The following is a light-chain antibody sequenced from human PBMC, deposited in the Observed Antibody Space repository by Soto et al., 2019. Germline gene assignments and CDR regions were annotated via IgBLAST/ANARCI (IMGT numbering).Light chain of an antibody. V-gene: IGLV1-51*02. CDR3: GTWDSSLSAYV. CDR2: ENN. J-gene: IGLJ1*01. CDR1: SSNIGNNY. Sequence: QSVLTQPHSVSAAPGQKVTISCSGSSSNIGNNYVSWYQQLLGTAPKLLIYENNKRPSGIPDRFSGSKSGTSATLGITGLQTGDEADYYCGTWDSSLSAYVFGTGTKLTVL.